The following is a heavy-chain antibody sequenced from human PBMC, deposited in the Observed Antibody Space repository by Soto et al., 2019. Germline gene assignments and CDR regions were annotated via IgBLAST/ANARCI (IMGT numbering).Heavy chain of an antibody. CDR3: ARIGSTMIVVYGMDV. Sequence: LRLSCAASGSTFSSYEMNWVRQAPGKGLEWVSYISSSGSTIYYADSVKGRFTISRDNAKNSLYLQMNSLRAEDTAVYYCARIGSTMIVVYGMDVWGQGTTVTVSS. CDR2: ISSSGSTI. D-gene: IGHD3-22*01. J-gene: IGHJ6*02. V-gene: IGHV3-48*03. CDR1: GSTFSSYE.